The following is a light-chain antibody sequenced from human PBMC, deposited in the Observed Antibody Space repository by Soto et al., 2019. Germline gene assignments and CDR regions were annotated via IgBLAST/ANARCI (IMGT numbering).Light chain of an antibody. CDR2: EGS. Sequence: QSALTQPASVSGSPGQSITISCTGTTSDVGSYNLVSWYQQHAGKAPKLMIYEGSKRPSGVSNRFSGSKSGNTASLTISGLQAEYEADYYCCLYAGSDTHVVFGGGTKLTVL. V-gene: IGLV2-23*01. J-gene: IGLJ2*01. CDR3: CLYAGSDTHVV. CDR1: TSDVGSYNL.